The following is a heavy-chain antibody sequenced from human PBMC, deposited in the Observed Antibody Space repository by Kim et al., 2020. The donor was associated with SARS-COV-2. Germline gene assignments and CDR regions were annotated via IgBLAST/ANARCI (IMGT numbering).Heavy chain of an antibody. D-gene: IGHD1-26*01. V-gene: IGHV1-69*13. J-gene: IGHJ4*02. CDR3: AREFGWELLKALDY. CDR2: IIPMFGTP. CDR1: GDTFKKYA. Sequence: SVKVSCKASGDTFKKYAIRWVRQAPGQGLEWMGGIIPMFGTPSYAPKFQGRLTITADESTSVAYMELSSLTSEDTAVYYCAREFGWELLKALDYWGQGTLVTVSS.